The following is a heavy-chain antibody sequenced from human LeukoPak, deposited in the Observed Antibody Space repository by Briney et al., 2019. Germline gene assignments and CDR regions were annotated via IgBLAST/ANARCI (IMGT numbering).Heavy chain of an antibody. CDR2: IHPSGRP. Sequence: KPSEPLSLTFAAYGASFTGYYWSWIRQPPGTGLEWIGEIHPSGRPSYTSSLKSRVTISVDTSKNQFSLKLSSMTAADTAVYYCARSQLQLGYDGMDVWGQGTTVTVSS. CDR1: GASFTGYY. J-gene: IGHJ6*02. CDR3: ARSQLQLGYDGMDV. V-gene: IGHV4-34*01. D-gene: IGHD4-11*01.